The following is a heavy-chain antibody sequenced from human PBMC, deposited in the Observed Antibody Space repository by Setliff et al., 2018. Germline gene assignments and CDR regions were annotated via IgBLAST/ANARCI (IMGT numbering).Heavy chain of an antibody. CDR1: GYTLTELS. Sequence: ASVKVSCKVSGYTLTELSMHWVRQAPGKGLEWMGGFDPEDGETIYAQKFQGRVTMTEDTTTDTAYMELSSLISEDTAVYYCARVYGYSSGYEVYYYYGMDVWGQGTTVTVSS. J-gene: IGHJ6*02. CDR2: FDPEDGET. V-gene: IGHV1-24*01. D-gene: IGHD5-18*01. CDR3: ARVYGYSSGYEVYYYYGMDV.